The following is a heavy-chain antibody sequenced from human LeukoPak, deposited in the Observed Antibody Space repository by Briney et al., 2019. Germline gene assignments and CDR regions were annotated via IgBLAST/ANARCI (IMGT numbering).Heavy chain of an antibody. D-gene: IGHD2-2*01. CDR3: ATDYSLYCSSTSCYFS. J-gene: IGHJ5*02. V-gene: IGHV1-24*01. CDR2: FDPEDGET. Sequence: ASVKVSCKVSGYTLTELSMHWVRQAPGKGPEWMGGFDPEDGETIYAQKFQGRVTMTEDTSTDTAYMELSSLRSEDTAVYYCATDYSLYCSSTSCYFSWGQGTLVTVSS. CDR1: GYTLTELS.